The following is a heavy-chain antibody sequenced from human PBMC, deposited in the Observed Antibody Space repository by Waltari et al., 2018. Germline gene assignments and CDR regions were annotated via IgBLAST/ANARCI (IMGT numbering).Heavy chain of an antibody. CDR1: GFTFGRSA. Sequence: EVQLVESGGGLVQPGGSLRLSCEASGFTFGRSAMTWVRQVPGKGLEWISAMRGGGGSTYYADSVQGRFIISRDPSKNTLFLQLNSLRVEDTAVYFCAKTLSDPSVGGLDVWGQGTPVTVSS. CDR2: MRGGGGST. V-gene: IGHV3-23*04. CDR3: AKTLSDPSVGGLDV. J-gene: IGHJ6*02. D-gene: IGHD1-26*01.